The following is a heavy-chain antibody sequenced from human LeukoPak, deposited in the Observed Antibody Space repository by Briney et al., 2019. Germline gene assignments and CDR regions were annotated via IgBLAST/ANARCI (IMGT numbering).Heavy chain of an antibody. Sequence: GRSLRLSCAASGFTFSSYEMNWVRQAPEKGLEWVSYISSSGSTIYYADSVKGRFTISRDNSKNTLYLQMNSLRAEDTAVYYCARVNTDYDILTGYYFDYWGQGTLVTVSS. D-gene: IGHD3-9*01. CDR3: ARVNTDYDILTGYYFDY. V-gene: IGHV3-48*03. CDR1: GFTFSSYE. CDR2: ISSSGSTI. J-gene: IGHJ4*02.